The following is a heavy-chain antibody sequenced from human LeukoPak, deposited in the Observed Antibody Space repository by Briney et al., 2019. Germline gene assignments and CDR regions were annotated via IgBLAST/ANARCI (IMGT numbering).Heavy chain of an antibody. CDR3: ARDDTNYDSKNWFDP. CDR2: INPNSGGT. CDR1: GYTFTGYY. V-gene: IGHV1-2*02. D-gene: IGHD3-22*01. Sequence: APVKVSCKASGYTFTGYYMHWVRQAPGQGLEWMGWINPNSGGTNYAQKFQGRVTMTRDTSISTAYTELSRLRSDDTAVYYCARDDTNYDSKNWFDPWGQGTLDTVSS. J-gene: IGHJ5*02.